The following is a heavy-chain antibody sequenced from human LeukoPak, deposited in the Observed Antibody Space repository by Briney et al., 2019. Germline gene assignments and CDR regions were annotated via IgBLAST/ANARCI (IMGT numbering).Heavy chain of an antibody. Sequence: GGSLRLSCAASGFTFSSYSMNWVRQAPGKGLEWVSSISSSSSYIYYADSVKGRFTISRDNAKNSLYLQMNGLRAEDTAVYYCARDGSSTLDFDYWGQGTLVTVSS. V-gene: IGHV3-21*01. CDR3: ARDGSSTLDFDY. CDR2: ISSSSSYI. J-gene: IGHJ4*02. D-gene: IGHD2-2*01. CDR1: GFTFSSYS.